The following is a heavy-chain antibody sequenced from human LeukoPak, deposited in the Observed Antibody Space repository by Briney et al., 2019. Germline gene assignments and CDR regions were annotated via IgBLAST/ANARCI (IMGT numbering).Heavy chain of an antibody. J-gene: IGHJ5*02. V-gene: IGHV3-48*01. CDR2: ISSSSSTI. D-gene: IGHD1-26*01. Sequence: PGGSLRLSCAASGFTFSSYSMNWVRQAPGKGLEWVSYISSSSSTIYYADSVKGRFTISRDNAKNSLYPQMNSLRAEDTAVYYCASRVGATSWGQGTLVTVSS. CDR1: GFTFSSYS. CDR3: ASRVGATS.